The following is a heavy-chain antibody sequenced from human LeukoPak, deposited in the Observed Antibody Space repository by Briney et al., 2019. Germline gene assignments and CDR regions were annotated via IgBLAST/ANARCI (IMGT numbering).Heavy chain of an antibody. V-gene: IGHV1-8*01. CDR3: ARVLGILWFGELLKSDAFDI. J-gene: IGHJ3*02. Sequence: ASVKVPCKASGYTFTSYDINWVRQATGQGLEWMGWMNPNSGNTGYAQKFQGRVTMTRNTSISTAYMELSSLRSEDTAVYYCARVLGILWFGELLKSDAFDIWGQGTMVTVSS. CDR1: GYTFTSYD. CDR2: MNPNSGNT. D-gene: IGHD3-10*01.